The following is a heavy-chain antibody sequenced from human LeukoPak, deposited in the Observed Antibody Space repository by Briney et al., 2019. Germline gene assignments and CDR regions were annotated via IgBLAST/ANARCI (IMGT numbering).Heavy chain of an antibody. Sequence: SETLSLTCTVSGGSISSYYWSWIRQPPGKGLEWIGYIYYSGSTNYNPSLKSRVTISVDTSKNQFSLKLSSVTAADTAVYYCARAGQLWSDFDYWGQGTLVTVSS. J-gene: IGHJ4*02. V-gene: IGHV4-59*01. D-gene: IGHD5-18*01. CDR3: ARAGQLWSDFDY. CDR1: GGSISSYY. CDR2: IYYSGST.